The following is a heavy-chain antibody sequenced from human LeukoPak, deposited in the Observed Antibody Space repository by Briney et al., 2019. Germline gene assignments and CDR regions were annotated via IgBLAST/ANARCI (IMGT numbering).Heavy chain of an antibody. CDR1: GGSISSYY. Sequence: SETLSLTCTVSGGSISSYYWSWLRQPPGKGLEWIGYIYYSGSTNYNPSLKSRVTISVDTSKNQFSLKLSSVTAADTAVYYCARGKSYYGDYLISQTGYYYGMDVWGQGTTVTVSS. CDR3: ARGKSYYGDYLISQTGYYYGMDV. D-gene: IGHD4-17*01. J-gene: IGHJ6*02. CDR2: IYYSGST. V-gene: IGHV4-59*01.